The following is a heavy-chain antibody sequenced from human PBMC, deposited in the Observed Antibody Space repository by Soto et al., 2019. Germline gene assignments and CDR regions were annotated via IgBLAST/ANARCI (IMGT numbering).Heavy chain of an antibody. D-gene: IGHD6-6*01. CDR2: IYTGGTT. Sequence: PGGSLRLSCSASGLTVSRNYMNWVRQTPGKGLEWVSVIYTGGTTYYADSVKGRFTISRDNSKNTLYLQMNSLRAEDTAVYYCARGLIKVARPGGLDYWGQGTLVTVSS. V-gene: IGHV3-66*01. CDR3: ARGLIKVARPGGLDY. CDR1: GLTVSRNY. J-gene: IGHJ4*02.